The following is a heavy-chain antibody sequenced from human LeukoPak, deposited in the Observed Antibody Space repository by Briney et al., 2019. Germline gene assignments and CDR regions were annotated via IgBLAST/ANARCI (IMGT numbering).Heavy chain of an antibody. V-gene: IGHV3-53*01. D-gene: IGHD2-15*01. Sequence: GGSLRLSCAASGFTVSSNYMSWVRQAPGTGLEWVSVIYSGGSTYYADSVKGRFTISRDNSKNTLYLQMNSLRAEDTAVYYCAKAFAATGPGGAFDIWGQGTMVTVSS. J-gene: IGHJ3*02. CDR3: AKAFAATGPGGAFDI. CDR2: IYSGGST. CDR1: GFTVSSNY.